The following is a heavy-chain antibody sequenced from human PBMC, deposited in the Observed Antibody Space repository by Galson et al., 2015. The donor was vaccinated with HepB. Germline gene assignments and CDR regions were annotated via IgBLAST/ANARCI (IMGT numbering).Heavy chain of an antibody. J-gene: IGHJ6*02. CDR3: AKEVVPGAGHYSYYYGMDV. Sequence: SLRLSCAASGFAFITYGIHWVRQAPGKGLEWVALISYDGTNKYYADSVKGRFTISRDNSKNTLYLQMNSLRAEDTAIYYCAKEVVPGAGHYSYYYGMDVWGQGTTVTVSS. D-gene: IGHD2-2*01. CDR1: GFAFITYG. CDR2: ISYDGTNK. V-gene: IGHV3-30*18.